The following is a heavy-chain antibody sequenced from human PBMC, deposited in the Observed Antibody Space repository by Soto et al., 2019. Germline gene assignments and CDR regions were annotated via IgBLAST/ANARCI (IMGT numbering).Heavy chain of an antibody. CDR1: GFTFSAYA. D-gene: IGHD1-1*01. V-gene: IGHV3-23*01. CDR2: IHGGGGAT. Sequence: EVQLLESGGGLVQPGGSLRLSCAASGFTFSAYAMGWVRQAPGKGLEWVSTIHGGGGATHYADSVKGRFTISRDDSKXXXXXXXXXXXXXXXXXXXXXXXEGHPLEYWYLDFWGRGTLVTVSS. CDR3: XXXEGHPLEYWYLDF. J-gene: IGHJ2*01.